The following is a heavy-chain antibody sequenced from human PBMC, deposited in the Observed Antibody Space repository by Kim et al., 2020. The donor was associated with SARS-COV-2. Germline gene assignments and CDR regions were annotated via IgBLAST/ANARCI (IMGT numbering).Heavy chain of an antibody. CDR3: GRVSGSSSSRGWLVP. CDR1: SGSISSDYYC. J-gene: IGHJ5*02. D-gene: IGHD6-13*01. V-gene: IGHV4-30-4*08. CDR2: IYDTGGT. Sequence: SETLSLTCTVSSGSISSDYYCWSWIRQPPGKGLVWIGYIYDTGGTFYNPALNSRLTVSVDTSKNQFSLKLSSVIAADTAVYYCGRVSGSSSSRGWLVPWG.